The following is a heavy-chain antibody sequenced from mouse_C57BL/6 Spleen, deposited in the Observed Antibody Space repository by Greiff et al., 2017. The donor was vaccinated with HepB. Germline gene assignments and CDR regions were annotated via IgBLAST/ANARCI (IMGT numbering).Heavy chain of an antibody. D-gene: IGHD2-5*01. V-gene: IGHV2-2*01. J-gene: IGHJ4*01. CDR2: IWSGGST. Sequence: VQLKESGPGLVQPSQSLSITCTVSGFSLTSYGVHWVRQSPGKGLEWLGVIWSGGSTDYNAAFISRLSISKDNSKSQVFFKMNSLQADDTAIYYCARNPYSNYYYAMDYWGQGTSVTVSS. CDR3: ARNPYSNYYYAMDY. CDR1: GFSLTSYG.